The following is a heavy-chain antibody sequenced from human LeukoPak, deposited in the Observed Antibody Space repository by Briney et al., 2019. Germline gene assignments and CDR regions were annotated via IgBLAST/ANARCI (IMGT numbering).Heavy chain of an antibody. CDR2: INPNSGGT. CDR1: GYTFTGYY. D-gene: IGHD6-13*01. CDR3: ASTSSWGYYYYYMDV. V-gene: IGHV1-2*06. J-gene: IGHJ6*03. Sequence: ASVKVSCKASGYTFTGYYMHWVRQAPGQGLEWMGRINPNSGGTNYAQKFQGRVTMTRDTSISTAYMELSRLRSDDTAVYYCASTSSWGYYYYYMDVWGKGTTVTVSS.